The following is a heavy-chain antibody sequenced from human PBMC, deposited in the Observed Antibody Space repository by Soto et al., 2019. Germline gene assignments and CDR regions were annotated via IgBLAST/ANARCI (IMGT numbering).Heavy chain of an antibody. Sequence: QVRLEQSGPEVKKTGASVKVSCKASGYTFTSYGISWVRQAPGQGLEWMGWINIYSGDANYAQSFQDRVTMTRDTSTNTVYMEMSPLRSDDTAVYYCARALYYYDNSGLAYWGQGTLVTVSS. V-gene: IGHV1-18*01. D-gene: IGHD3-22*01. CDR2: INIYSGDA. CDR1: GYTFTSYG. CDR3: ARALYYYDNSGLAY. J-gene: IGHJ4*02.